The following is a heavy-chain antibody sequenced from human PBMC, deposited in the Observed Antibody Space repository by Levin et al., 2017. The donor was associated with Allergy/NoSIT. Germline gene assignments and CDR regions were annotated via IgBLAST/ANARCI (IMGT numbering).Heavy chain of an antibody. CDR2: IFSRGRT. CDR1: GVSITTHY. D-gene: IGHD3-10*01. CDR3: AREPRGHRYYYAMDV. V-gene: IGHV4-59*11. Sequence: SLTCHVSGVSITTHYWSWIRQSPGKGLEWIGEIFSRGRTNYNPSLKSRVTISGDTSKNQFSLNLSSLTAADTAVYYCAREPRGHRYYYAMDVWGQGTTVTVSS. J-gene: IGHJ6*02.